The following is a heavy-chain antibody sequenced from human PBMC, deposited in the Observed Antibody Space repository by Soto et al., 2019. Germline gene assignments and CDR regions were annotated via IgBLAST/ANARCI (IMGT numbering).Heavy chain of an antibody. CDR2: INPSGGSK. D-gene: IGHD3-22*01. CDR1: GDCFPTDV. V-gene: IGHV1-46*01. Sequence: AAVWVSCKACGDCFPTDVASWGRQAPRKGLEWMGIINPSGGSKSYAPKFQGRVTMTRDKSTSTVYMQLSSLRSEDKAVYYCARDSSGSLYNWFDPWGKGTPVTVSS. J-gene: IGHJ5*01. CDR3: ARDSSGSLYNWFDP.